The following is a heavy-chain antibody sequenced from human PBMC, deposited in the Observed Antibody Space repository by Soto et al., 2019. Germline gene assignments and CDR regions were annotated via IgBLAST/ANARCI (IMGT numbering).Heavy chain of an antibody. V-gene: IGHV3-48*02. D-gene: IGHD2-2*01. Sequence: LRLSCAASGFTFSSYSMNWVRQAPGKGLEWVSYISTTSSTIYHADSVKGRFTISRDNAKNSLYLQMDSLRDEDTAVYYCVRDYCRTTTCRFDYWGQGTPVTVSS. J-gene: IGHJ4*02. CDR2: ISTTSSTI. CDR3: VRDYCRTTTCRFDY. CDR1: GFTFSSYS.